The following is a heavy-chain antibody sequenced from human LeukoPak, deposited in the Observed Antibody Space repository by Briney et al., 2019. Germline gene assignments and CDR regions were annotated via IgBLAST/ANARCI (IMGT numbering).Heavy chain of an antibody. Sequence: GESLKISCKASGYTFTDFGVSWVRQAPGQGLEWMGWISAYNGNTNYVQKFQGRVTMTTDISTSTAYMELRSLRSDDTAVFYCVRDLGVDTSMIFFDYWGQGTRVTVSS. CDR3: VRDLGVDTSMIFFDY. D-gene: IGHD5-18*01. J-gene: IGHJ4*02. V-gene: IGHV1-18*01. CDR2: ISAYNGNT. CDR1: GYTFTDFG.